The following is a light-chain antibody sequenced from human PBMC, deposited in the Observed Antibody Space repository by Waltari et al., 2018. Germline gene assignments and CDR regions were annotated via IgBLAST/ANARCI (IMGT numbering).Light chain of an antibody. CDR1: QSIHNY. J-gene: IGKJ1*01. Sequence: DIQMTQSPSSLSASVGDRVTITCRASQSIHNYLNWYQQERGKAPKLLIYGASSLQSGVPSRFSGSGSGTDFTLTISSLQPGDFATYYCQQSYSTVRTFGQGTKVDI. CDR2: GAS. V-gene: IGKV1-39*01. CDR3: QQSYSTVRT.